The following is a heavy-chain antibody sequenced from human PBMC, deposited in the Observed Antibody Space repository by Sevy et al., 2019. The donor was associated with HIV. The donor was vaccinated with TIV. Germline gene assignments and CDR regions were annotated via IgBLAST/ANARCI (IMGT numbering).Heavy chain of an antibody. V-gene: IGHV1-24*01. Sequence: ASVKGSGKVSGYTLTKLGMHWVRQAPGRGLEWMGSFDPEDGETIYAQKFQGRLTMTEDTSTDTAYMDLSSLRSEDTAVYFCATTKDYYESSGSPFDYWGQGTVVTVSS. D-gene: IGHD3-22*01. J-gene: IGHJ4*02. CDR3: ATTKDYYESSGSPFDY. CDR2: FDPEDGET. CDR1: GYTLTKLG.